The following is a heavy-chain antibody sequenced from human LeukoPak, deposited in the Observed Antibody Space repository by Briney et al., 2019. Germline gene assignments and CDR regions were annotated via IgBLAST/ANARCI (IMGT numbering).Heavy chain of an antibody. D-gene: IGHD6-13*01. J-gene: IGHJ6*03. CDR2: INHSGST. CDR3: ARVDSSSWYGPSSLGHYYYYMDV. V-gene: IGHV4-34*01. Sequence: SETLSLTCAVSGGSFSGYYWSWIRQPPGKGLEWIGEINHSGSTNYNPSLKSRVTISVDTSKNQFSLKLSSVTAADTPVYYCARVDSSSWYGPSSLGHYYYYMDVWGKGTTVTVSS. CDR1: GGSFSGYY.